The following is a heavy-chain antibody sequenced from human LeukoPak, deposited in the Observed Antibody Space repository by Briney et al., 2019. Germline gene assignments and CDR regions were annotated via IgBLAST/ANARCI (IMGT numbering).Heavy chain of an antibody. CDR2: ISYDGSNK. D-gene: IGHD4-17*01. J-gene: IGHJ4*02. V-gene: IGHV3-30*04. Sequence: GGSLKLSCAASGFTFSSYAMHWVRQAPGKGLEWVAVISYDGSNKYYADSVKGRFTISRDNSKNTLYLQMNSPRAEDTAVYYCARGYGDYGNAFDYWGQGTLVTVSS. CDR1: GFTFSSYA. CDR3: ARGYGDYGNAFDY.